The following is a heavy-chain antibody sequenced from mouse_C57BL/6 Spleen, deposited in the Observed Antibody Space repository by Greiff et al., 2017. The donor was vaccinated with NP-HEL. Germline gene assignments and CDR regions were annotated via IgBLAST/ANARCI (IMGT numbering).Heavy chain of an antibody. CDR2: IDPENGDT. J-gene: IGHJ4*01. CDR1: GFNIKDDY. Sequence: VQLQQSGAELVRPGASVKLSCTASGFNIKDDYMHWVKQRPEQGLEWIGWIDPENGDTEYASKFQGKATITADTSANTAYLQLSSLTSEDTAVYYCTLPSYYYAMDYWGQGTSVTVSS. CDR3: TLPSYYYAMDY. V-gene: IGHV14-4*01. D-gene: IGHD6-1*01.